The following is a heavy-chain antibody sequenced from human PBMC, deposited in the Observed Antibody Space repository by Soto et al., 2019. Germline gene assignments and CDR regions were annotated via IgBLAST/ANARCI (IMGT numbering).Heavy chain of an antibody. CDR2: ISGSGGST. J-gene: IGHJ6*02. V-gene: IGHV3-23*01. CDR3: AKETLDSSGIDYYYFYGMDV. CDR1: GFTFSSYA. D-gene: IGHD6-19*01. Sequence: GGSLRLSCAASGFTFSSYAMSWVRQAPGKGLEWVSAISGSGGSTYYADSVKGPFTISRAKSKNKTYLQMNSLRAEATAVSYCAKETLDSSGIDYYYFYGMDVWGQGTTVTVSS.